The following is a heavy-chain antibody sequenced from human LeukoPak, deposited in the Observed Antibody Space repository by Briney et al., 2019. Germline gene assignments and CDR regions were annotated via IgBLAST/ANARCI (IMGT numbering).Heavy chain of an antibody. Sequence: ALVKVSCKASGYTFTGYYMHWVRQAPGQGLEWMGWINPNSGGTNYAQKFQGRVTMTRDTSISTAYMELSRLRSDDTAVYYCARSMVRASKPFDPWGQGTLVTVSS. D-gene: IGHD3-10*01. J-gene: IGHJ5*02. CDR1: GYTFTGYY. CDR3: ARSMVRASKPFDP. V-gene: IGHV1-2*02. CDR2: INPNSGGT.